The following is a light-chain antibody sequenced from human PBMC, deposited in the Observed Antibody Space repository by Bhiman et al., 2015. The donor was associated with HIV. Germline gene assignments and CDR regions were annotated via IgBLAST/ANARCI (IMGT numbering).Light chain of an antibody. V-gene: IGLV1-40*01. Sequence: QSVLTQPPSVSGAPGQRVTISCTGSSSNIGAGYDVHWYQQLPGTAPKLLIYGNNNRPSGVPDRFSGSKSGTSASLAITGLQVEDEADYYCQSYDSSLSGLWIFGGGTKLTV. CDR3: QSYDSSLSGLWI. CDR2: GNN. CDR1: SSNIGAGYD. J-gene: IGLJ2*01.